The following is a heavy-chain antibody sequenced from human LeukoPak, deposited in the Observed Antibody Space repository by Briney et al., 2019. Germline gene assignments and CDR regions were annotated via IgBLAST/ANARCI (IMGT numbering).Heavy chain of an antibody. Sequence: GASVKVSCKASGYTFTSYYMHWVRQAPGQGLEWMGIINPSGGSTSYAQKFQGRVTMTRDTSTSTVYMELSSLRSEDTAVYYCARDYCGGDCSLIYYYYGMDVWGQGTTVTVSS. D-gene: IGHD2-21*02. CDR1: GYTFTSYY. J-gene: IGHJ6*02. CDR2: INPSGGST. V-gene: IGHV1-46*01. CDR3: ARDYCGGDCSLIYYYYGMDV.